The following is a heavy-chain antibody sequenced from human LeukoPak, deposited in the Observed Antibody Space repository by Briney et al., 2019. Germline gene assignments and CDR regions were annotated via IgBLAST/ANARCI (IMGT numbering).Heavy chain of an antibody. CDR1: GFTFDDFA. CDR3: ARRIGRSSSVYFDY. Sequence: PGGSLRLSCAASGFTFDDFAMHWVRQAPGKGLEWVSGISWNSGSIGYADSVKGRFTISRDNAKNSLYLQMNSLRAEDTAVYYCARRIGRSSSVYFDYWGQGTLVTVSS. D-gene: IGHD6-6*01. J-gene: IGHJ4*02. V-gene: IGHV3-9*01. CDR2: ISWNSGSI.